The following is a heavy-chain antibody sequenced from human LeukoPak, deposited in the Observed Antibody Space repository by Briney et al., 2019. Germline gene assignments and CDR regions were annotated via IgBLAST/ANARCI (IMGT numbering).Heavy chain of an antibody. CDR1: GFTFSNYN. CDR3: AKAPTSDYYYYMDV. V-gene: IGHV3-48*01. CDR2: ISGSTSTI. Sequence: GRSLRLSCAASGFTFSNYNMNWVRQAPGKGLEWVSYISGSTSTIFYADSVKGRFTISRDNAKNSLYLQMNSLRAEDTAVYYCAKAPTSDYYYYMDVWGKGTTVTVSS. D-gene: IGHD4-11*01. J-gene: IGHJ6*03.